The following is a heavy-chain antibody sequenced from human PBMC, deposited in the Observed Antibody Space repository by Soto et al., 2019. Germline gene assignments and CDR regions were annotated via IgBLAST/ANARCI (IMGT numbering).Heavy chain of an antibody. D-gene: IGHD2-15*01. J-gene: IGHJ4*02. Sequence: GGSLRLSCVASGFTFSSYVMSWVRQAPGKGLEWVSAINGSGDITFNADFVKGRFTIFRDNSKNTLYLQLSSLTAEDTAVYYCAKTSAILSNRWFFNCWGQGTLVTVSS. CDR1: GFTFSSYV. V-gene: IGHV3-23*01. CDR3: AKTSAILSNRWFFNC. CDR2: INGSGDIT.